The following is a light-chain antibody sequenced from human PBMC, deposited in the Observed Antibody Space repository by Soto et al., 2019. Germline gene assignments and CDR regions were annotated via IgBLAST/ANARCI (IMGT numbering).Light chain of an antibody. V-gene: IGLV3-21*02. CDR1: NVGGKS. Sequence: SYELAQPPSVSLAPGQTASITCVGDNVGGKSVHWYQQKAGQAPVLVIHEDSDRPSGIPERFSGSNSANTATLTISRVEAGDEAAYYCQVWDTVSLHAIFGGGTKATVL. J-gene: IGLJ2*01. CDR2: EDS. CDR3: QVWDTVSLHAI.